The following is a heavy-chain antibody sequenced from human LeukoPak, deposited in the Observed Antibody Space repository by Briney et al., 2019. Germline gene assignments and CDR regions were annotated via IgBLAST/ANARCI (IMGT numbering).Heavy chain of an antibody. Sequence: SQTLSLTCTVSGGSIGSGDYYWRWIRQHPGKGLEWIGYVYYSGSTYYNPSLKSRLTISLDTSKNQFSLKLSSVTAADTAVYYCARVPYDSSGYFFDYWGQGTLVTVSS. CDR3: ARVPYDSSGYFFDY. CDR1: GGSIGSGDYY. D-gene: IGHD3-22*01. CDR2: VYYSGST. V-gene: IGHV4-31*03. J-gene: IGHJ4*02.